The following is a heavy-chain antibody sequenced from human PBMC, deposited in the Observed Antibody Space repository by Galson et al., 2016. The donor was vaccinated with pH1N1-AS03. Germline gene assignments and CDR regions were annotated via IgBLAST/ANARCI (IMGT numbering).Heavy chain of an antibody. CDR1: DFPLSKIMG. Sequence: PALVKPTQTLTLTCTVSDFPLSKIMGVSWIRQTPGKALEWLAHFFSNDEKSYSVSLKSRLSISKDPSTGQVVLTMTNMDPVDTGTYFRARIVYSCGCDCYYLLDSWGRGTLVTVSS. D-gene: IGHD2-21*01. J-gene: IGHJ4*02. CDR3: ARIVYSCGCDCYYLLDS. CDR2: FFSNDEK. V-gene: IGHV2-26*01.